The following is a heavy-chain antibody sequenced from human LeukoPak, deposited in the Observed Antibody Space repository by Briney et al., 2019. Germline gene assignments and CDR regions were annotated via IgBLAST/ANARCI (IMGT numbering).Heavy chain of an antibody. Sequence: ASVKVSCKASGYTFTGYYMHWVRQAPGQGLEWMGWINPNSGGTNCAQKFQGRVTMTRDTSISTAYMELSRLRSDDTAVYCCARAEGVLRYFDWLSPPFDYWGQGTLVTVSS. CDR2: INPNSGGT. J-gene: IGHJ4*02. CDR1: GYTFTGYY. D-gene: IGHD3-9*01. CDR3: ARAEGVLRYFDWLSPPFDY. V-gene: IGHV1-2*02.